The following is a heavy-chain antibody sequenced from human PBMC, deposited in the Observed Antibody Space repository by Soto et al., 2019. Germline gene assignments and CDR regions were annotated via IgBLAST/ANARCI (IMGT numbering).Heavy chain of an antibody. CDR2: ISGSGGST. Sequence: EVQLLESGGGLVQPGGSLRLSCAASGFTFSSYAMSWVRQAPGKGLEWVSAISGSGGSTYYADSVKGRFTISRDNSKNTLYLQMNSLRAEDTAVYYCAKDPGPIPGSRTRPGAFDIWGQGTMVTVSS. CDR1: GFTFSSYA. V-gene: IGHV3-23*01. CDR3: AKDPGPIPGSRTRPGAFDI. J-gene: IGHJ3*02. D-gene: IGHD3-10*01.